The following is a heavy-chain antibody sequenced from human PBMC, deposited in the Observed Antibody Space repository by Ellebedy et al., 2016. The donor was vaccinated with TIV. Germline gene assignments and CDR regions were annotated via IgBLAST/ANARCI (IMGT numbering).Heavy chain of an antibody. D-gene: IGHD5-12*01. CDR3: ARDDGGYADY. Sequence: GGSLRLSCAASGFTFSSYAMHWVRQAPGKGLEWVAVVSYDGSNKYYADSVKGRFTVSRDNSKNTLYLQMNSLRAEDTAVYYCARDDGGYADYWGQGTLVTVSS. CDR2: VSYDGSNK. CDR1: GFTFSSYA. J-gene: IGHJ4*02. V-gene: IGHV3-30*04.